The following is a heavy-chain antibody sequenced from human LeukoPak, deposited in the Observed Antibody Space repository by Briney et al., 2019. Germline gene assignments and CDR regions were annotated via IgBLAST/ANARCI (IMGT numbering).Heavy chain of an antibody. CDR2: MYYTGTT. V-gene: IGHV4-59*08. Sequence: PSETLSLACSVSGGSINSSSWSWIRQPPGEGLEWSAYMYYTGTTKYNPSLSSRVTISVDASKNQITLKLICVTAADTAVYYCARGYTYGDFWGPGTLVTVSS. D-gene: IGHD5-18*01. CDR1: GGSINSSS. J-gene: IGHJ4*02. CDR3: ARGYTYGDF.